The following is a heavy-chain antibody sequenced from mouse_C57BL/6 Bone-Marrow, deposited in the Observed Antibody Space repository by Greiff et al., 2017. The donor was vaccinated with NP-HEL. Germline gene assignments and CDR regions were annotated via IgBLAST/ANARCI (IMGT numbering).Heavy chain of an antibody. CDR1: GYTFTSYW. J-gene: IGHJ1*03. CDR2: IHPTSGST. D-gene: IGHD1-1*01. Sequence: VQLQQPGAELVKPGASVTLSCKASGYTFTSYWMHWVKQRPGQGLEWIGIIHPTSGSTNYNEKFKSKATLTVDKSSSTAYIQLSSLTSEDSSVDYWARVITAVGWCFDFWGTGTMVTVSA. V-gene: IGHV1-64*01. CDR3: ARVITAVGWCFDF.